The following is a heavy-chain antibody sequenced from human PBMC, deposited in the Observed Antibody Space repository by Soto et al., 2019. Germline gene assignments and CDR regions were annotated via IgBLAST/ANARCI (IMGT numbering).Heavy chain of an antibody. J-gene: IGHJ6*03. CDR2: IYNSGST. D-gene: IGHD2-2*01. CDR3: ARVLGASPFYYMDV. Sequence: SETLSLTCTVSGDSISSSYWSWIRQPPGKGLEWIGYIYNSGSTNYNPSLKTRVTMSVDMSKNEFSLRLSSVTAADTAVYFCARVLGASPFYYMDVWGKGTTVTVSS. CDR1: GDSISSSY. V-gene: IGHV4-59*01.